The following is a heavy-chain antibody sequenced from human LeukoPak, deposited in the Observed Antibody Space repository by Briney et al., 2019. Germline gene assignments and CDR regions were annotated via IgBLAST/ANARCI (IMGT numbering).Heavy chain of an antibody. J-gene: IGHJ4*02. CDR2: INHSGST. CDR3: ARRRRYFDWLSVFDY. Sequence: PSETLSLTCAVYGGSFSGYYWSWIRQPPGKGLEWIGEINHSGSTNYNPSLKSRVTISVDTSKNQFSLKLSSVTAADTAVYYCARRRRYFDWLSVFDYRGQGTLVTVSS. D-gene: IGHD3-9*01. V-gene: IGHV4-34*01. CDR1: GGSFSGYY.